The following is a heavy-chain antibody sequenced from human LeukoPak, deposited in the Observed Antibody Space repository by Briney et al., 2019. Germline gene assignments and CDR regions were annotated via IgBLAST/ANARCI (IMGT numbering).Heavy chain of an antibody. D-gene: IGHD3-10*01. Sequence: KSSETQSLTCTVSGGSISSGGYYWSWIRQHPGKGLEWIGYMYYSGSTYYNPSLKSRVTISVDTSKNQFSLKLSSVTAADTAVYYCARAFGSDRWFDYWGQGTLVTVSS. CDR3: ARAFGSDRWFDY. CDR2: MYYSGST. CDR1: GGSISSGGYY. J-gene: IGHJ4*02. V-gene: IGHV4-31*03.